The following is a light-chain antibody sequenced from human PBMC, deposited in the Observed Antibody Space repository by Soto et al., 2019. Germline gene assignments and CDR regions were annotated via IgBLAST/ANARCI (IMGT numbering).Light chain of an antibody. CDR3: QQYNSYSLT. V-gene: IGKV1-5*03. J-gene: IGKJ4*01. CDR2: KAS. CDR1: QSIRSW. Sequence: DIQMTQSPSTLSASVGDRVTITCRASQSIRSWLAWYQQKPGKAPKLLIYKASSLESGVPSRFSGSGSGTEFTLTISSLQPDDFATYYCQQYNSYSLTFGGGTKVEIK.